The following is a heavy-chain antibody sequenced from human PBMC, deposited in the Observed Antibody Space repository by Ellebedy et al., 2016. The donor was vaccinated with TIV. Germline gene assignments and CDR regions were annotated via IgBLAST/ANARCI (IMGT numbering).Heavy chain of an antibody. Sequence: SETLSLXXTVSGGSVSSDNYYWSWIRQPPGKGLEWIGYIFYTWSTHYNPSLKSRVTLSVDTSENQFSLNLNSVTAADTAVYYCARTVAVAGTFAFYIWGRGTKVTASS. V-gene: IGHV4-61*01. CDR2: IFYTWST. D-gene: IGHD6-19*01. CDR3: ARTVAVAGTFAFYI. J-gene: IGHJ3*02. CDR1: GGSVSSDNYY.